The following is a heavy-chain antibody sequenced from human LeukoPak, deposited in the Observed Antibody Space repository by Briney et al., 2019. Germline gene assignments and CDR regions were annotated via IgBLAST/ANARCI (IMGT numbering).Heavy chain of an antibody. CDR1: GFTFSSYA. Sequence: GGSLRLSCAASGFTFSSYAMSWVRQAPGKGLEWVSAISGSGGSTYYADSVKGRFTISRDNSKNTLYLQMNSLRAEDTAVYYCAKTPSRTYYYDSSGPWGQGTLVTVSS. D-gene: IGHD3-22*01. J-gene: IGHJ5*02. CDR3: AKTPSRTYYYDSSGP. CDR2: ISGSGGST. V-gene: IGHV3-23*01.